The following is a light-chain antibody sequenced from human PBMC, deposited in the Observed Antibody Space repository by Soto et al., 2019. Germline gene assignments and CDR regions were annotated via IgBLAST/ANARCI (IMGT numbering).Light chain of an antibody. CDR2: EIS. Sequence: LTQPASVSGSPGQSITISCTGTSSDVGRYNYVSWYQQYPGKAPKLMIYEISNRPSGVSIRFSGSKSGNTASLTISGLQAEDEADYYCTSYTSSDTYVFGGGTKVTVL. J-gene: IGLJ1*01. CDR1: SSDVGRYNY. CDR3: TSYTSSDTYV. V-gene: IGLV2-14*01.